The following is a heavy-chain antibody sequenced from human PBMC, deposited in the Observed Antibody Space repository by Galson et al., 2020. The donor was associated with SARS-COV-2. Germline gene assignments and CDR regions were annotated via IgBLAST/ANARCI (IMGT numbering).Heavy chain of an antibody. CDR2: ISAYNGNT. J-gene: IGHJ6*03. Sequence: ASVKVSCKASGYTFTSYGISWVRQAPGQGLEWMGWISAYNGNTNYAQKLQGRVTMTTDTSTSTAYMELRSLRSDDTAVYYCARWFGVVISPQYYYYMDVVSKETSVTVAS. CDR3: ARWFGVVISPQYYYYMDV. CDR1: GYTFTSYG. V-gene: IGHV1-18*01. D-gene: IGHD3-3*01.